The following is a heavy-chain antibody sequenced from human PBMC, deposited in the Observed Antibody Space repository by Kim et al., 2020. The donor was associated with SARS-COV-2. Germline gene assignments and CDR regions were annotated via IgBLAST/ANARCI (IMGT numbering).Heavy chain of an antibody. V-gene: IGHV1-69*04. Sequence: SVKVSCKASGGTFSSYTISWVRQAPGQGLEWMGRIIPILGIANYAQKFQGRVTITADKSTSTAYMELSSLRSEDTAVYYCARDLYGWNGGNSRWFDPWGQRTLVTVSS. CDR2: IIPILGIA. CDR3: ARDLYGWNGGNSRWFDP. CDR1: GGTFSSYT. J-gene: IGHJ5*02. D-gene: IGHD2-21*02.